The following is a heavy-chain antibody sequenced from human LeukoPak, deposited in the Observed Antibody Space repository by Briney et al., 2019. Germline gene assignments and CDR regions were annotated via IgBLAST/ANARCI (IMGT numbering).Heavy chain of an antibody. CDR1: GFTFSDYG. V-gene: IGHV3-30*02. J-gene: IGHJ4*02. Sequence: GGSLRLSCAASGFTFSDYGMHRVRQAPGKGLEWVAFIRYDGSDKYYADSVKGRFTISRDNSKNTLYVQMNTLRAEDTAVYYCAKDIGRSSYYYFDYWGQGTLVTVSS. CDR3: AKDIGRSSYYYFDY. D-gene: IGHD6-13*01. CDR2: IRYDGSDK.